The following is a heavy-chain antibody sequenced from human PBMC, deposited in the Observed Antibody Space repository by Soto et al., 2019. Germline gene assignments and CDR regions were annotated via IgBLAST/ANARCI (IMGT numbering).Heavy chain of an antibody. J-gene: IGHJ4*02. Sequence: GGSLRLSCAASGFTFSDYYMSWIRQAPGKGLEWVSYISSGGTTIYYADSVKGRFTISRDNAKNSLYLQMNSLRAEDTAVYYCARDRAAAVFDYWGQGTLVTVSS. D-gene: IGHD6-13*01. CDR1: GFTFSDYY. CDR3: ARDRAAAVFDY. V-gene: IGHV3-11*04. CDR2: ISSGGTTI.